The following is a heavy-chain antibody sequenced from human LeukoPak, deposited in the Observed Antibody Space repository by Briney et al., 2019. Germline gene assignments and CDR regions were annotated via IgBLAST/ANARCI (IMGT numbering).Heavy chain of an antibody. J-gene: IGHJ3*02. CDR3: ARYSYGYDAFDI. CDR1: GGSISSSNW. V-gene: IGHV4-4*02. CDR2: IYHSGST. Sequence: PSGTLSLTCAVSGGSISSSNWWSWVRQPPGKGLEWIGEIYHSGSTNYNPSLKSRVTISVDTSKNQFSLELSSVTAADTAVYYCARYSYGYDAFDIWGQGTMVTVSS. D-gene: IGHD5-18*01.